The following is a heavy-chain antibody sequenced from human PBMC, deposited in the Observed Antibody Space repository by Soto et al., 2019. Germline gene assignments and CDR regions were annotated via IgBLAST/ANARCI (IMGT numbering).Heavy chain of an antibody. J-gene: IGHJ4*02. CDR3: ARVASIAAFY. D-gene: IGHD6-6*01. CDR1: GFTFSSYW. Sequence: GGSLRLSCADSGFTFSSYWMSWVRQAPGKGLEWVANIKQDGNEKYYVDSVKGRFTISRDNAKNSLYLQMNSLRAEDTAVYYCARVASIAAFYWGQGTRVTVSS. CDR2: IKQDGNEK. V-gene: IGHV3-7*05.